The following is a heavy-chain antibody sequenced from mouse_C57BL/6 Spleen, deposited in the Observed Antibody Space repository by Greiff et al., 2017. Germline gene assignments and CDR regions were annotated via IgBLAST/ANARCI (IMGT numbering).Heavy chain of an antibody. CDR1: GYTFTSYW. J-gene: IGHJ2*01. Sequence: QVQLKESGAELAKPGASVKLSCKASGYTFTSYWMHWVNQRPGQGLEWIGYINPSSGYTKYNQKFKDKATLTADKSSSTAYMQLSSLTYEDSAVYYCARSRDGYPYFDYWGQGTTLTVSS. D-gene: IGHD2-3*01. CDR3: ARSRDGYPYFDY. CDR2: INPSSGYT. V-gene: IGHV1-7*01.